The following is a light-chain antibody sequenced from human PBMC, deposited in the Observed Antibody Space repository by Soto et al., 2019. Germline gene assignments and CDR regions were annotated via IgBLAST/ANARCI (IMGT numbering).Light chain of an antibody. CDR3: NSYTSKSTGV. CDR1: SSDVGGYNY. Sequence: QSALTQPASVSGSPGQSITISCTGTSSDVGGYNYVSWYQQHPGKAPKLIIYEVSNRPSGVSNRFSGSKSGNTASLTISGSHADDEADYYCNSYTSKSTGVFGTGTKLTVL. J-gene: IGLJ1*01. CDR2: EVS. V-gene: IGLV2-14*01.